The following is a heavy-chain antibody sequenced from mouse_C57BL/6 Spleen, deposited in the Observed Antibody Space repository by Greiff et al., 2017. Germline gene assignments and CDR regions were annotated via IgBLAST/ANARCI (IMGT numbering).Heavy chain of an antibody. CDR2: IHPNSGST. Sequence: VQLQQPGAELVKPGASVKLSCKASGYTFTSYWMHWVKQRPGQGLEWIGMIHPNSGSTNYNEKFKSKATLTVDKSSSTAYMQLSSLTSEDSAVYYCARSLYYGYDGFDYWGQGTTLTVSS. CDR1: GYTFTSYW. V-gene: IGHV1-64*01. D-gene: IGHD2-2*01. J-gene: IGHJ2*01. CDR3: ARSLYYGYDGFDY.